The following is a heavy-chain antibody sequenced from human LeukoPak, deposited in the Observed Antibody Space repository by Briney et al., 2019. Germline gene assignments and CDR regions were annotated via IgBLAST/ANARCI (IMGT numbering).Heavy chain of an antibody. Sequence: GTRRFSCASPGFTFKKYAMVDLGEGPMKKQKRVSSITASGGSTYCADSVKGRFTISRDNSKNTLYLQMSSLRAEDTAVYYCARDYPTSGIVTIFDYWGQGTLVTVSS. CDR1: GFTFKKYA. CDR2: ITASGGST. J-gene: IGHJ4*02. V-gene: IGHV3-23*01. D-gene: IGHD1-1*01. CDR3: ARDYPTSGIVTIFDY.